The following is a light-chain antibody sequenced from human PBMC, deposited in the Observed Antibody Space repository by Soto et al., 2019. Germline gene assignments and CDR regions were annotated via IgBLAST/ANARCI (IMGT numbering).Light chain of an antibody. CDR1: QSISSW. CDR2: DAY. Sequence: DIQDTPSPSTLSASVRKRVPITCRASQSISSWLAWYQQKPGKAHKLLIYDAYSLESGVQSRFSGSGSGTELTLTIRSLQPDDFATYYCKHYNSYSEAFGQGTKVDNK. J-gene: IGKJ1*01. V-gene: IGKV1-5*01. CDR3: KHYNSYSEA.